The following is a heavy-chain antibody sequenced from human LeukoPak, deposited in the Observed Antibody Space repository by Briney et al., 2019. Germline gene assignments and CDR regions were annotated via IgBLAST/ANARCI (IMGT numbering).Heavy chain of an antibody. CDR1: GFTFSDYY. V-gene: IGHV3-11*01. CDR2: VSGDSSSI. J-gene: IGHJ4*02. Sequence: GGSLRLSCAASGFTFSDYYMSWIRQAPGEGLEWVSYVSGDSSSISYADSVQGRFTVSRDNAKISLYLQMNSLRAEDTAVYYCARGGYYGGDDNWGQGTLVTVSS. D-gene: IGHD4-23*01. CDR3: ARGGYYGGDDN.